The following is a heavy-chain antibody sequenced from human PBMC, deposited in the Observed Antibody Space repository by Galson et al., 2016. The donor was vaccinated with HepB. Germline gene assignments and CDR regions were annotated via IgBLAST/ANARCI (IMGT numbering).Heavy chain of an antibody. V-gene: IGHV3-7*03. CDR1: GFNFSIYW. Sequence: SLRLSCAASGFNFSIYWTTWVRQAPGKGLEWVANIKQDGSAKYFVDSVKGRFTASRDNAKNSLYLHMNSLRAEDSAVYYCVRARGFDYWGLGALVTVSS. J-gene: IGHJ4*02. CDR2: IKQDGSAK. CDR3: VRARGFDY.